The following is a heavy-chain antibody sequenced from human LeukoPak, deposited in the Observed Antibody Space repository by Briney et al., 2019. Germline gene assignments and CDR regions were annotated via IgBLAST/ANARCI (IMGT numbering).Heavy chain of an antibody. CDR3: AKDLRWELGGGDY. CDR2: IRYDGSNK. CDR1: GLTFSSYG. Sequence: GGSLRLSCAASGLTFSSYGMHWVRQAPGKGLEWVAFIRYDGSNKYYADSVKGRFTISRDNSKNTLYLQMNSLRAEDTAVYYCAKDLRWELGGGDYWGQGTLVTVSS. D-gene: IGHD1-26*01. J-gene: IGHJ4*02. V-gene: IGHV3-30*02.